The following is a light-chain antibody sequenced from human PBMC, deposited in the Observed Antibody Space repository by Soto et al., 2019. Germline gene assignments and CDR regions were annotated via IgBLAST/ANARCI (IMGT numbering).Light chain of an antibody. J-gene: IGKJ4*01. V-gene: IGKV3-15*01. CDR1: QIVSSN. CDR2: GAS. Sequence: EIVMTQSPATLTVSPGERATLSCRASQIVSSNLAWYQQKSGQTHRLLIYGASTRATDIPPRFSRSGSETECTLTISSMQSEDFAVYYCQQYDNWPLTFGGGTKVEIK. CDR3: QQYDNWPLT.